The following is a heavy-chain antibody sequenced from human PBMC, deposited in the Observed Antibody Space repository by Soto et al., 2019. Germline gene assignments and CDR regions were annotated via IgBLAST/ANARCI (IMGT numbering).Heavy chain of an antibody. J-gene: IGHJ4*02. CDR1: GFTFSSYA. Sequence: PGGSLRLSCVGSGFTFSSYAMSWVRQAPGKGLEWVSAISGSGGSTYYADSVKGRFTISRDNSKNTLYLQMNSLRAEDTAVYYCAKGEVGMIVVVMFDYWGQGTLVTVS. D-gene: IGHD3-22*01. CDR2: ISGSGGST. V-gene: IGHV3-23*01. CDR3: AKGEVGMIVVVMFDY.